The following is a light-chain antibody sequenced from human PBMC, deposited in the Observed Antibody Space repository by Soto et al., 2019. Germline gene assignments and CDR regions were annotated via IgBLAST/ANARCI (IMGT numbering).Light chain of an antibody. J-gene: IGKJ4*01. CDR2: GAS. V-gene: IGKV1-39*01. Sequence: DIQMTQSPSSLSASVGDRVTITCRASQSISSDLNWYQQKPGKAPKVLIYGASSLQSGVPSRFSGSGFGTDFTPTISSLQPEDFATYYCQQSRSIPLTFGGGTKVEIK. CDR1: QSISSD. CDR3: QQSRSIPLT.